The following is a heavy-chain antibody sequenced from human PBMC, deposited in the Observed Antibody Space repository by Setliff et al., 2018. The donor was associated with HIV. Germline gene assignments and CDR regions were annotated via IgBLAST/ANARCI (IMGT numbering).Heavy chain of an antibody. Sequence: GGSLRLSCAASGFRFSDYYMSWIRQAPGKGLEWVSFISGTATATNYADSVKGRFTISRDNAENSLYLQINNLRAEDTAVYYCARYSGYYYFDYWGQGTLVTVS. V-gene: IGHV3-11*04. D-gene: IGHD3-22*01. CDR3: ARYSGYYYFDY. CDR1: GFRFSDYY. CDR2: ISGTATAT. J-gene: IGHJ4*02.